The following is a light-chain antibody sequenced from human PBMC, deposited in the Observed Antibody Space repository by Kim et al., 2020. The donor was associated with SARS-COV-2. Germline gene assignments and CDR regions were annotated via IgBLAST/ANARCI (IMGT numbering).Light chain of an antibody. CDR3: QAWDSSAGV. CDR1: GLGDKF. J-gene: IGLJ3*02. V-gene: IGLV3-1*01. Sequence: SYELTQPPSVSVSPGQTASITCSGSGLGDKFAFWYQQKPGQSPVLVIYQDTRRPSGIPERFSGSNSGNTATLTISGTQAMDEADYYCQAWDSSAGVFGGGTKLTV. CDR2: QDT.